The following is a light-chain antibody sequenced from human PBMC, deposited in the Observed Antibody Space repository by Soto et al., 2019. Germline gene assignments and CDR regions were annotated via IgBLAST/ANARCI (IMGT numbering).Light chain of an antibody. Sequence: ENVLTQSPGILSLSPGERATLSCRATQSVTNRYFAWYQQKPGQAPRLLIYGISSRATDIPDRFSGSGSGTDFTLTISRLEPEDFAVYFCQQYGSSPRTFGQGSKVEIK. CDR1: QSVTNRY. CDR3: QQYGSSPRT. V-gene: IGKV3-20*01. J-gene: IGKJ1*01. CDR2: GIS.